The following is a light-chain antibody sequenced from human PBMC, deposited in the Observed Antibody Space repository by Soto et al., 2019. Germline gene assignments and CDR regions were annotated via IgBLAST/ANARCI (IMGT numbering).Light chain of an antibody. CDR2: DAS. Sequence: IVLTQSPDTLSLSPGERATLSCRASQSVSSNYLAWYQQKLGQAPRLLIYDASRRATGIPDRFSGSGSGTDFTLTISRLEPEDFVVYYCQQYGSSSWTFGQGTKVDIK. J-gene: IGKJ1*01. CDR1: QSVSSNY. CDR3: QQYGSSSWT. V-gene: IGKV3-20*01.